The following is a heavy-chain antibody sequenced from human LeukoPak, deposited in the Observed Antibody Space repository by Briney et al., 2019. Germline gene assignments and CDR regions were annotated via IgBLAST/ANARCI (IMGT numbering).Heavy chain of an antibody. J-gene: IGHJ4*02. Sequence: GASVKVSCKASGYTFTSYYMHWVRQAPGQGLEWMGIIDPSGGSTSYAQNFQGRVTMTRDTSTSTVYMELSSLRSEDTAVYYCARDSTLRYYFDYWGQGTLVTVSS. V-gene: IGHV1-46*01. D-gene: IGHD1-1*01. CDR1: GYTFTSYY. CDR3: ARDSTLRYYFDY. CDR2: IDPSGGST.